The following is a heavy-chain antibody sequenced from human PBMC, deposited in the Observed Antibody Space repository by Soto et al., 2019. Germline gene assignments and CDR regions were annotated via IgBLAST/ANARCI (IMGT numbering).Heavy chain of an antibody. D-gene: IGHD3-22*01. CDR1: GFTFSSYA. Sequence: PGGSLRLSCAASGFTFSSYAMSWVRQAPGKGLEWVSAISGSGGSTYYADSVKGRFTISRDNSKNTLYLQMNSLRAEDTAVYYCAKKDDSSGYYSDVACDIGGQGTMVTVS. V-gene: IGHV3-23*01. CDR3: AKKDDSSGYYSDVACDI. CDR2: ISGSGGST. J-gene: IGHJ3*02.